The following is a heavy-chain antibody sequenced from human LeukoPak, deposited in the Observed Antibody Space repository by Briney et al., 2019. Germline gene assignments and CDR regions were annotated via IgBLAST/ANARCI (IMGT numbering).Heavy chain of an antibody. Sequence: GGSLRLSCAASGFTFCSYGMHWVRQATGKGLELVSFIRYDGSNKYYADSVKGRFTISRDNSKNTLYRQMNSLRAEDTAEYYCTSRIMVVEGGRYWGQGTLVTVSS. CDR1: GFTFCSYG. D-gene: IGHD2-21*01. V-gene: IGHV3-30*02. CDR2: IRYDGSNK. CDR3: TSRIMVVEGGRY. J-gene: IGHJ4*02.